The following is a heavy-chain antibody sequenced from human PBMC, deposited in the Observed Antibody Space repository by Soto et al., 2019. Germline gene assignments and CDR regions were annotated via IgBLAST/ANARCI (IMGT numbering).Heavy chain of an antibody. J-gene: IGHJ6*03. CDR1: GYTFTSYG. Sequence: GASVKVSCKASGYTFTSYGISWVRQAPGKGLEWMGWISAYNGNTNYAQKLQGRVTMTTDTSTSTAYMELRSLRSDDTAVYYCARALRNYYYYYYMDVWGKGTTVTDS. CDR2: ISAYNGNT. V-gene: IGHV1-18*01. CDR3: ARALRNYYYYYYMDV.